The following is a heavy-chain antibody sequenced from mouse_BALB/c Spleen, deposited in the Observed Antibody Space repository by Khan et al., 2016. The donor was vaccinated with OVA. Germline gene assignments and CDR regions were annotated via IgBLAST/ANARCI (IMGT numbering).Heavy chain of an antibody. V-gene: IGHV1-4*01. Sequence: QVQLKQSGAELARPGASVKMSCKASGYTFTTYTMHWGKQRPGQGLEWIGYINPSNGYTNYNQKFKDKSTLTADTSSSTAYMQLSSLTSDYSAVYYWAREGAYYRPDGWFSYWGQGTLVTVSA. D-gene: IGHD2-14*01. J-gene: IGHJ3*01. CDR3: AREGAYYRPDGWFSY. CDR1: GYTFTTYT. CDR2: INPSNGYT.